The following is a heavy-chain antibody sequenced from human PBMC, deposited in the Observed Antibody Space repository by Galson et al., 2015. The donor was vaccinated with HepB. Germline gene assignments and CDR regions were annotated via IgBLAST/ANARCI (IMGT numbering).Heavy chain of an antibody. D-gene: IGHD6-13*01. J-gene: IGHJ6*03. V-gene: IGHV3-49*03. CDR3: TTSHSSSWRYYYYYMDV. CDR2: IRSKAYGGTT. Sequence: SLRLSCAASGFTFGDYAMSWFRQAPGKGLEWVGFIRSKAYGGTTEYAASVKGRFTISRDDSKSIAYLQMNSLKTEDTAVYYCTTSHSSSWRYYYYYMDVWGKGTTVTVSS. CDR1: GFTFGDYA.